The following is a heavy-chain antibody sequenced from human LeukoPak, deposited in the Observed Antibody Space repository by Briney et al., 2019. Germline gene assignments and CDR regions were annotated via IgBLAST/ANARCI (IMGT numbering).Heavy chain of an antibody. J-gene: IGHJ4*02. D-gene: IGHD5-12*01. Sequence: GGSLRLSCAASGFTFSSYSMNWVRQAPGKGLEWVSSISSSSSYIYYADSVKGRFTISRDNARNSLFLQMNSLRAEDTAVYYCARDVQVATIYPLDYWGQGTLVTVSS. CDR3: ARDVQVATIYPLDY. V-gene: IGHV3-21*01. CDR1: GFTFSSYS. CDR2: ISSSSSYI.